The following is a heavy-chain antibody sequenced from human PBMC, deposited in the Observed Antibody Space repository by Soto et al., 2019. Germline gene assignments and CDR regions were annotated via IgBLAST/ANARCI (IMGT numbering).Heavy chain of an antibody. J-gene: IGHJ6*02. D-gene: IGHD4-17*01. CDR2: ISYDGSNK. CDR3: AKSIRYGDFGMDV. V-gene: IGHV3-30*18. Sequence: QVQLVESGGGVVQPGRSLRLSCAASGFTFSSYGMHWVRQAPGKGLEWVAVISYDGSNKYYADSVKGRFTISRDNSKNTLYLQMNSLRAEDTAVYYCAKSIRYGDFGMDVWGQGTTVTVSS. CDR1: GFTFSSYG.